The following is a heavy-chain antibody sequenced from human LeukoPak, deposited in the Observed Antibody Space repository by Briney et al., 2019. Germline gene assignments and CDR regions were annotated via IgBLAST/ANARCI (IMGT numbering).Heavy chain of an antibody. J-gene: IGHJ6*02. CDR3: ARDFTYGDYLYYYGMDV. Sequence: PGGSLRLSCATSGFTFSSYWMTWVRQAPGKGLEWVANIKQSGSEKYYVDSVKGRFTISRDNAKNTLYLQMNSLRAEDTAVYYCARDFTYGDYLYYYGMDVWGQGTTVTVSS. CDR2: IKQSGSEK. V-gene: IGHV3-7*01. CDR1: GFTFSSYW. D-gene: IGHD4-17*01.